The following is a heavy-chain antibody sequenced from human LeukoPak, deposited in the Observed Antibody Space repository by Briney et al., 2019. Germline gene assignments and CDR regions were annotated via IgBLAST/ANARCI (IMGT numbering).Heavy chain of an antibody. CDR3: AKSWEYSYGPKRFDY. Sequence: GRSLRLSCAASGFTFSSYAMHWVRQAPGKGLEWVAVISYDGSNKYYADSVKGRFTISRDNSKNTLYLQMNSLRAEDTAVYYCAKSWEYSYGPKRFDYWGQGTLVTVSS. J-gene: IGHJ4*02. D-gene: IGHD5-18*01. V-gene: IGHV3-30*04. CDR1: GFTFSSYA. CDR2: ISYDGSNK.